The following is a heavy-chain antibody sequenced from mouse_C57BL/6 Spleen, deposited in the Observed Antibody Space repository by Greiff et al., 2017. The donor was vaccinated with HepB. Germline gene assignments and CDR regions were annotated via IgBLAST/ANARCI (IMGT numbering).Heavy chain of an antibody. J-gene: IGHJ4*01. CDR1: GYAFSSSW. CDR3: ARNYGDYYAMDY. CDR2: IYPGDGDT. D-gene: IGHD1-1*01. V-gene: IGHV1-82*01. Sequence: LVESGPELVKPGASVKISCKASGYAFSSSWMNWVKQRPGKGLEWIGRIYPGDGDTNYNGKFKGKATLTADKSSSTAYMQLSSLTSEDSAVYFCARNYGDYYAMDYWGQGTSVTVSS.